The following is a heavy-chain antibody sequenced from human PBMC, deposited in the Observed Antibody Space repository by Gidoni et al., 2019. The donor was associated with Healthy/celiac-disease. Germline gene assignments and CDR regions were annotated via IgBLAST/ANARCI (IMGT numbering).Heavy chain of an antibody. J-gene: IGHJ4*02. CDR2: LWYDGSNK. CDR1: GFTFSSYG. Sequence: QVQLVESGGGVVQPGRSLRLSCAASGFTFSSYGMHWVRQAPGKGLEWVAVLWYDGSNKYYADSVKGRFTISRDNSKNTLYLQMNSLRAEDTAVYYCARGGFFGVVTSVDYWGQGTLVTVSS. D-gene: IGHD3-3*01. CDR3: ARGGFFGVVTSVDY. V-gene: IGHV3-33*01.